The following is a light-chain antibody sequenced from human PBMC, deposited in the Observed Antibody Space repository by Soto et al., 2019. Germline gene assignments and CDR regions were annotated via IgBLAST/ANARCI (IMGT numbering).Light chain of an antibody. Sequence: QSALTQPASVSGSPGQSITISCTGTSSDVGSYNLVSWYQQHPGKAPKLMIYEGSKRPSGVSNRFSGSKSGNTASLTISGLQAEDEADYYCCSYAGSSTLVFGGGTKVTDL. J-gene: IGLJ2*01. CDR2: EGS. CDR1: SSDVGSYNL. V-gene: IGLV2-23*01. CDR3: CSYAGSSTLV.